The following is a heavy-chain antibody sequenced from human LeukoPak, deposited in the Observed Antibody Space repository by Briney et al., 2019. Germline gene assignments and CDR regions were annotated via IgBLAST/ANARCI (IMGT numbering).Heavy chain of an antibody. CDR3: AKDASSGFEY. CDR2: IRDDGNNE. J-gene: IGHJ4*02. CDR1: GFTFSSFG. D-gene: IGHD3-22*01. V-gene: IGHV3-30*02. Sequence: TGGALRLSCAAAGFTFSSFGMHWVRQAPSKGLEWVAFIRDDGNNEYYADSEKGRFTISRDNSKNTLFLQMNSLRAEDTAVYYCAKDASSGFEYWGQGTLVSVSS.